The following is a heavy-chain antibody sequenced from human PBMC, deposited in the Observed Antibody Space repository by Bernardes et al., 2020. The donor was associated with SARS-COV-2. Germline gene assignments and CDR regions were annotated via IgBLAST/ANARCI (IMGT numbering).Heavy chain of an antibody. J-gene: IGHJ5*02. D-gene: IGHD6-19*01. V-gene: IGHV1-24*01. CDR2: FDPEDVET. CDR3: AAGVAVAATGGWLDP. Sequence: ASVKASCKVSGYTLTELSMHWVRHAPGKGLEWMGGFDPEDVETIYAQKFQGRVTMTEDTSTDTAYMELSSLRSEDTAVYYCAAGVAVAATGGWLDPWGQGTLVTVSS. CDR1: GYTLTELS.